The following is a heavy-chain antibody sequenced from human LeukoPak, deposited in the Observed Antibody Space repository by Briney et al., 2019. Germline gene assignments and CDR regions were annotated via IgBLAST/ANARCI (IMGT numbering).Heavy chain of an antibody. D-gene: IGHD5-12*01. J-gene: IGHJ4*02. Sequence: GESLKISCKASGYNFTNYWIGWVRQRPGKGLEWMGIIYPDDSDTRYSPSFQGQVTISADKSIKTAYLQWNSLKASDSAMYYCATRCHGYSQFDFWGQGTPVTVSS. CDR2: IYPDDSDT. CDR3: ATRCHGYSQFDF. CDR1: GYNFTNYW. V-gene: IGHV5-51*01.